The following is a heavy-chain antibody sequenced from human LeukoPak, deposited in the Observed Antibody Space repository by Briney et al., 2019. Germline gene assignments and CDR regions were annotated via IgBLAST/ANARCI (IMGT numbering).Heavy chain of an antibody. Sequence: SETLSLTCSVSGGSISSYYWSWIRQPPGKGLEWIGYIYYSGSTDYNPSLKSRVTISVDTSKNRFFLTLYSVTAADTAVYYCARLDFSNYLNDYWGQGTLVTVSS. CDR1: GGSISSYY. CDR3: ARLDFSNYLNDY. D-gene: IGHD4-11*01. V-gene: IGHV4-59*01. CDR2: IYYSGST. J-gene: IGHJ4*02.